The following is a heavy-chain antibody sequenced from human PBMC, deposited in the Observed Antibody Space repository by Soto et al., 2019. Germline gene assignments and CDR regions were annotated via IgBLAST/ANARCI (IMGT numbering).Heavy chain of an antibody. V-gene: IGHV1-18*01. J-gene: IGHJ4*02. CDR2: ISAYNGNT. CDR3: ARVNDVWGSYHVDY. D-gene: IGHD3-16*02. Sequence: ASVKVSCKASGYTFTSYGISWVRQAPGQGLEWMGWISAYNGNTNYAQKLQGRVTMTTDTSTSTAYMELRSLRSDDTAVYYCARVNDVWGSYHVDYWGQGTLVTVSS. CDR1: GYTFTSYG.